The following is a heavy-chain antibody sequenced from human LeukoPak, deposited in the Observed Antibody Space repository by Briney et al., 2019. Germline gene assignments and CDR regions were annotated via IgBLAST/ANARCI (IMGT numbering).Heavy chain of an antibody. D-gene: IGHD2-15*01. V-gene: IGHV3-73*01. CDR3: TRGYCSGGSCYSYNWNDWDAFDI. Sequence: GGSLKLSCAASGFTFSGSAMHWGRQASGKGLEWVGRIRSKANSYATAYAASVKGRFTISRDDSKNTAYLQMNSLKTEDTAVYYCTRGYCSGGSCYSYNWNDWDAFDIWGQGTMVTVSS. CDR2: IRSKANSYAT. CDR1: GFTFSGSA. J-gene: IGHJ3*02.